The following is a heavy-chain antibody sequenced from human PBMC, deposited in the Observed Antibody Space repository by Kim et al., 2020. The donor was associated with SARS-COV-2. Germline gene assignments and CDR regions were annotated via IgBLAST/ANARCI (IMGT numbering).Heavy chain of an antibody. V-gene: IGHV1-18*01. CDR2: NT. D-gene: IGHD1-26*01. CDR3: ARDQWELLYNWFDP. J-gene: IGHJ5*02. Sequence: NTNYAQKLQGRVTMTTDTSTSTAYMELRSLRSDDTAVYYCARDQWELLYNWFDPWGQGTLVTVSS.